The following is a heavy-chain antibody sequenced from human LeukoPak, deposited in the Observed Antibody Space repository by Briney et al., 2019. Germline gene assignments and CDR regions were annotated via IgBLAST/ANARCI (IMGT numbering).Heavy chain of an antibody. D-gene: IGHD6-19*01. CDR2: IYTRGST. J-gene: IGHJ5*02. CDR3: ARGGAFIAVAGTPWFDP. CDR1: GGSISSYY. Sequence: SETLSLTCTVSGGSISSYYWSWIRQPAAKGLEWIGRIYTRGSTNYNPSLKSRVTMSVDTSKNQFSLKLSSVTAADTAVYYCARGGAFIAVAGTPWFDPWGQGTLVTVSS. V-gene: IGHV4-4*07.